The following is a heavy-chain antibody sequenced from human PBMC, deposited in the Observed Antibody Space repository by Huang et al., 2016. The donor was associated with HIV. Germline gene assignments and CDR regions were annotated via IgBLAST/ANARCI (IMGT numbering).Heavy chain of an antibody. Sequence: QVQLVQSGAEVKKPGSSVKVSCKASGGTFSSYAISWVRQAPGQGLEWMGGIIPNVGKANYAQKFQGRVTITADESTSTAYMELSSLRSEDTAVYYCARARGYYDSSVSYYFDYWGQGTLVTVSS. V-gene: IGHV1-69*13. D-gene: IGHD3-22*01. CDR2: IIPNVGKA. CDR1: GGTFSSYA. CDR3: ARARGYYDSSVSYYFDY. J-gene: IGHJ4*02.